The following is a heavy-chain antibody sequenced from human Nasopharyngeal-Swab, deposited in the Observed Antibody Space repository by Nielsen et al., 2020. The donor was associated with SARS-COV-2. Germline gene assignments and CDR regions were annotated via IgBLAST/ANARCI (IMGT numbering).Heavy chain of an antibody. CDR3: ARHSGMVGVNYFDY. CDR2: IYYSGST. CDR1: GGSISRSSYY. D-gene: IGHD1-26*01. V-gene: IGHV4-39*07. J-gene: IGHJ4*02. Sequence: SETLSLSCTVSGGSISRSSYYWGWIRQPPGKGLEWIGSIYYSGSTYYNPSLKSRVTISVDTSKNQFSLNLNSVTAADTAVYFCARHSGMVGVNYFDYWGQGTLVTVSS.